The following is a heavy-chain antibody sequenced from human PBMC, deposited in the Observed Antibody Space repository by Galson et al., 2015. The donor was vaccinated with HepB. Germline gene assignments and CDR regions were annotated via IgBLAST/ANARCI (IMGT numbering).Heavy chain of an antibody. V-gene: IGHV1-3*04. CDR1: GYSFRSYA. Sequence: SVKVSCKASGYSFRSYAIHWVRQALGPRLEWMGWINTHNGNTKYSQKLQGRVTLTSDTSASTAYMELSSLTSEDTAIYFCARLLFGKNWYDPLGQGTLVSVPS. CDR3: ARLLFGKNWYDP. CDR2: INTHNGNT. J-gene: IGHJ5*02. D-gene: IGHD2/OR15-2a*01.